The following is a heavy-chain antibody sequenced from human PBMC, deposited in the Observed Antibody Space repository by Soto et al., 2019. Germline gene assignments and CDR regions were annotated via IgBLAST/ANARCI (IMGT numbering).Heavy chain of an antibody. D-gene: IGHD1-26*01. Sequence: QVQLVQSGAEVKKPGSSVKVSCKASGGTFSSYAISWVRQAPGQGLEWMGGIIPIFGTANYAQKFQGGVTITADESTSTAYMELSSLRSEDTAVYYCARSLYSGSYSAGWFDPWGQGTLVTVSS. J-gene: IGHJ5*02. V-gene: IGHV1-69*01. CDR3: ARSLYSGSYSAGWFDP. CDR1: GGTFSSYA. CDR2: IIPIFGTA.